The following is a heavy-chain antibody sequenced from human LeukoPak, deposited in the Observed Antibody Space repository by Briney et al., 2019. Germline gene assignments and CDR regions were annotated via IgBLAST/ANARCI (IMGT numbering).Heavy chain of an antibody. V-gene: IGHV4-59*01. J-gene: IGHJ3*02. Sequence: SETLSLTCTVSGGSTSSYYWSWIRQPPGKGLEWIGYIYYSGSTNYNPSLKSRVTISVDTSKNQFSLKLSSVTAADTAVYYCAGVITMVRGASGAFDIWGQGTMVTVSS. CDR2: IYYSGST. D-gene: IGHD3-10*01. CDR1: GGSTSSYY. CDR3: AGVITMVRGASGAFDI.